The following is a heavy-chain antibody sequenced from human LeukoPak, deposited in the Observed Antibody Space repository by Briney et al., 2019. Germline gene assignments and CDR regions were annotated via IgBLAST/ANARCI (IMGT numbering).Heavy chain of an antibody. CDR3: ARRDREYNYFDY. CDR2: INHSGST. CDR1: GGSFSGYY. Sequence: PSETLSLTCAVYGGSFSGYYWSWIRQPPGKGLEWIGEINHSGSTNYNPSLKSRVTISVDTSKNQFSLKLSSVAAADTAVYYCARRDREYNYFDYWGQGTLVTVSS. V-gene: IGHV4-34*01. D-gene: IGHD2/OR15-2a*01. J-gene: IGHJ4*02.